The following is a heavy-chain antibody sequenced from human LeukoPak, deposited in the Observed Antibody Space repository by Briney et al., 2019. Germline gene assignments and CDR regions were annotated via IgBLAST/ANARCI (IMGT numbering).Heavy chain of an antibody. Sequence: GGSLRLSCAASGFTVSSNYMSWVRRAPGKGLEWVSVIYAGGKTCYADSVKGRFTIPRDNSKNTLYLQMNSLRAEDTAVYYCARDGYYYGSGAYPGDWGQGTLVTVSS. V-gene: IGHV3-66*01. D-gene: IGHD3-10*01. CDR1: GFTVSSNY. CDR3: ARDGYYYGSGAYPGD. CDR2: IYAGGKT. J-gene: IGHJ4*02.